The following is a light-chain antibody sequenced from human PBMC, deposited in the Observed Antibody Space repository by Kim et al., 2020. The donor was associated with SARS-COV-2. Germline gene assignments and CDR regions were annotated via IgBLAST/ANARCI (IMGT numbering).Light chain of an antibody. Sequence: SYELTQPSSVSVAPGKTARITCGGNNIGSKSVHWYQQKPGQAPVLVIYYDSDRPSGIPERFSGSNSGNTATLTISRVEAGDEADYYCQVWDTITDHAIFGGGTKVTVL. J-gene: IGLJ2*01. CDR3: QVWDTITDHAI. CDR1: NIGSKS. V-gene: IGLV3-21*04. CDR2: YDS.